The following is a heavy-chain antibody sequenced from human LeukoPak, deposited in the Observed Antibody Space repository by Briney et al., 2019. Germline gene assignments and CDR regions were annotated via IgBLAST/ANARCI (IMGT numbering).Heavy chain of an antibody. CDR2: ISYDGSHK. Sequence: GGSLRLSCAASGFTFSSYGIHWVRQAPGKGLEWVAVISYDGSHKYYADSVKGRFTISRDNSKNTLYLQMNSLRGEDTAVYYCARDNYYMDVWGKGTTVTISS. CDR1: GFTFSSYG. CDR3: ARDNYYMDV. J-gene: IGHJ6*03. V-gene: IGHV3-30*03.